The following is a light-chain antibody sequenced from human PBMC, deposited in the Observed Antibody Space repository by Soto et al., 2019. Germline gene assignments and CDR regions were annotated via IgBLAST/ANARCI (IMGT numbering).Light chain of an antibody. Sequence: EIVMTQSPATLSVSPGERATLSCRVSQSVSSNLAWYQHKPGQAPRLLIYGASTRATGIPARFSASGSGTEFSLTISSLQSEDFAVYYCQQYNNWPPKQYTFGQGTKLEIK. J-gene: IGKJ2*01. CDR3: QQYNNWPPKQYT. V-gene: IGKV3-15*01. CDR2: GAS. CDR1: QSVSSN.